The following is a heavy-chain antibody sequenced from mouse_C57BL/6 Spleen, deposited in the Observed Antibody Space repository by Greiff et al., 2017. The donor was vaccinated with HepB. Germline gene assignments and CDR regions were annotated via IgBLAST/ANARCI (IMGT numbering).Heavy chain of an antibody. D-gene: IGHD2-4*01. CDR1: GYTFTSYW. J-gene: IGHJ3*01. V-gene: IGHV1-55*01. Sequence: VQLQQSGAELVKPGASVKMSCKASGYTFTSYWITWVKQRPGQGLEWIGDIYPGSGSTNDNEKFKSKATLAVDTSSSTAYMQLSSLTSEDSAVYYWASPYDYDRAWFAYWGQGTLVTVSA. CDR3: ASPYDYDRAWFAY. CDR2: IYPGSGST.